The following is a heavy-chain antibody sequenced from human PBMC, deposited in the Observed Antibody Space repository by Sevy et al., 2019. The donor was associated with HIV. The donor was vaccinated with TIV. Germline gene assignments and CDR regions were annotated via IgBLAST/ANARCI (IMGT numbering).Heavy chain of an antibody. J-gene: IGHJ6*02. CDR3: AKGFCSGGSCPRDYYYYGMDV. CDR2: ISVSGRST. V-gene: IGHV3-23*01. CDR1: EFTISSYA. Sequence: GGSLRLSCAASEFTISSYAMNWVRQAPGKGLEWVSSISVSGRSTYYADSVEGRFTISRDNSKNTLYLQMNSLRADDTAVYYCAKGFCSGGSCPRDYYYYGMDVWGQGTTVTVSS. D-gene: IGHD2-15*01.